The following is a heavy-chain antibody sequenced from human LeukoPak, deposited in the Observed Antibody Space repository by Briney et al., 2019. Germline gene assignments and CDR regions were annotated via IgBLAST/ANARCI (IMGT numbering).Heavy chain of an antibody. CDR2: ISSSSSYI. V-gene: IGHV3-21*01. Sequence: PGGSLRLSCAASGFTFSNYEMNWVRQAPGKGVEWVSSISSSSSYIYYADSVKGRFAISRDNAKNSLYLQMNSLRAEDTAVYYCARDGRYSSSSHDAFDIWGQGTMVTVSS. J-gene: IGHJ3*02. CDR1: GFTFSNYE. CDR3: ARDGRYSSSSHDAFDI. D-gene: IGHD6-6*01.